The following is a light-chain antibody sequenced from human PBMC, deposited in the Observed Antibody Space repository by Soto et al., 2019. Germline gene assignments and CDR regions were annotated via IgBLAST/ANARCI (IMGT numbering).Light chain of an antibody. J-gene: IGKJ3*01. Sequence: VVLTVSPGTLSLSQGERATLSCRTSQSVTTSYLAWYQQKPGQAPRLLIYGASSRATGIPDRFSGSGSGTDFTLTISSLQPHDFATYYSQHYSIYSFSFGPGTKADI. CDR1: QSVTTSY. V-gene: IGKV3-20*01. CDR2: GAS. CDR3: QHYSIYSFS.